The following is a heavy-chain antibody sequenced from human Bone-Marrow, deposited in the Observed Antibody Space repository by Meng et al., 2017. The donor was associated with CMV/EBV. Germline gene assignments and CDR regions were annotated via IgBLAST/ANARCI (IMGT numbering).Heavy chain of an antibody. CDR1: GFTVSSNY. CDR2: IYSGGST. J-gene: IGHJ6*02. CDR3: ARDRQTYYYDSSGYPVYYYYGMDV. D-gene: IGHD3-22*01. Sequence: GESLKISCAASGFTVSSNYMSWVRQAPGKGLEWVSVIYSGGSTYYADSVKGRFTISRDNSKNTLYLQMNSLRAEDTAVYYCARDRQTYYYDSSGYPVYYYYGMDVWGQGTTVTFSS. V-gene: IGHV3-53*01.